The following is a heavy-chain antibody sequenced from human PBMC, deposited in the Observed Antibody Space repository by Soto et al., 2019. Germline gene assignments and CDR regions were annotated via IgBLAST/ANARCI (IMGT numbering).Heavy chain of an antibody. D-gene: IGHD3-10*01. CDR1: GFTFNNYW. V-gene: IGHV3-74*01. Sequence: LRLSCAASGFTFNNYWMHWVRQAPGKGLVWVSRIKTDGSSPNYADSVEGRFTISSDNAKNTLYLQMNSLRVEDTAVYYCARDRIAGSGSCDNWGQGTLVTVSS. J-gene: IGHJ4*02. CDR2: IKTDGSSP. CDR3: ARDRIAGSGSCDN.